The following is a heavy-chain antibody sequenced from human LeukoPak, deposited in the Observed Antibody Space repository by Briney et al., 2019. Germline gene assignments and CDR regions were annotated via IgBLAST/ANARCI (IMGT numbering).Heavy chain of an antibody. CDR2: ISWKSGTL. Sequence: LSFASPGFTFDDHPMPWGRQAPGKGLEWVSGISWKSGTLAYAGSVKGRFTIPRDHAKTSPSRRMNSLRAENPALNSCAKDYCSSTTCYNTYWRQRTLATV. V-gene: IGHV3-9*01. J-gene: IGHJ4*02. CDR1: GFTFDDHP. CDR3: AKDYCSSTTCYNTY. D-gene: IGHD2-2*02.